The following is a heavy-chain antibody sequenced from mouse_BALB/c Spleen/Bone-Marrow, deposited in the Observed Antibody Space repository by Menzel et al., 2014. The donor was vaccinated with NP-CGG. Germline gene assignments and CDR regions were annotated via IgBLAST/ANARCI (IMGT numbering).Heavy chain of an antibody. Sequence: EVMLVESGGGLVQPGGSMKLSCVASGFTFSNYWMNWVRQSPEKGLEWVAEIRLKSNNYATHYAESVKGRFTDSRDDSKSSVYLQMNNVRPEDTGIYYCTRTLRLFDYWGQGTTRTVSS. J-gene: IGHJ2*01. CDR2: IRLKSNNYAT. D-gene: IGHD1-1*01. V-gene: IGHV6-6*02. CDR1: GFTFSNYW. CDR3: TRTLRLFDY.